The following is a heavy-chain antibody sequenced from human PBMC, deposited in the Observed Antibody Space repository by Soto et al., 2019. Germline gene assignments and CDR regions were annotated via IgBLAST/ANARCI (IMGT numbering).Heavy chain of an antibody. J-gene: IGHJ4*02. CDR2: IYYSGRT. V-gene: IGHV4-59*13. Sequence: SDALALTWTVSGCSISRYYWSWIRQPPGEELGGVGYIYYSGRTNYNPSLKRRVTISAGTAKNQFPLKLRSATAADKAVYYCARGAIAAQAFDSWGQGPLVIVSS. D-gene: IGHD6-13*01. CDR3: ARGAIAAQAFDS. CDR1: GCSISRYY.